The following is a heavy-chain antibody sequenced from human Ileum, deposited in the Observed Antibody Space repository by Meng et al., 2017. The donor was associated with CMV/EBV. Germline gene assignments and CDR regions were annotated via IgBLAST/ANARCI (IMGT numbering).Heavy chain of an antibody. V-gene: IGHV3-7*01. CDR2: IEQDGSEK. CDR3: ARDAVTVYYYYYYGMDV. CDR1: GFTFSSYW. D-gene: IGHD4-11*01. Sequence: GGSLRLSCAASGFTFSSYWMSWVRQAPGKGLEWVGNIEQDGSEKYYVDSVKGRFTISRDNAKSSLYLQMNSLRAEDTAVYYCARDAVTVYYYYYYGMDVWGQGTTVTVSS. J-gene: IGHJ6*02.